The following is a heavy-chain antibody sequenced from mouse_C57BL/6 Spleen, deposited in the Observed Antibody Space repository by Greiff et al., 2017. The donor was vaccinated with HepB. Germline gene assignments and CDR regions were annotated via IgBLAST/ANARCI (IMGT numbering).Heavy chain of an antibody. J-gene: IGHJ2*01. CDR3: ARKAYYLDY. CDR2: ISYDGSN. V-gene: IGHV3-6*01. Sequence: EVKLMESGPGLVKPSQSLSLTCSVTGYSITSGYYWNWIRQFPGNKLEWMGYISYDGSNNYNPSLKNRISITRDTSKNQFFLKLNSVTTEDTATYYCARKAYYLDYWGQGTTLTVSS. CDR1: GYSITSGYY. D-gene: IGHD2-10*01.